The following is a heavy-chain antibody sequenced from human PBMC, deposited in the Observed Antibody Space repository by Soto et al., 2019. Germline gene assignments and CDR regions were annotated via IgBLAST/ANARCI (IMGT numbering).Heavy chain of an antibody. CDR2: INHSGST. J-gene: IGHJ4*02. V-gene: IGHV4-34*01. D-gene: IGHD3-22*01. CDR1: GGSFSGYY. Sequence: QVQLQQWGAGLLKPSETLSLTCAVYGGSFSGYYWSWIRQPPGKGLEWIGEINHSGSTNYNPSLKGRVTISVDTPKNQFTLKLSSVTATDTAVYYCARTIRITMIVVVILPPGYFDYWGQGTLVSVSS. CDR3: ARTIRITMIVVVILPPGYFDY.